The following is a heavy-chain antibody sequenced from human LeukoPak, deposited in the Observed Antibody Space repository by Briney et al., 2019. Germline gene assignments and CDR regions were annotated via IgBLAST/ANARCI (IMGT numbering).Heavy chain of an antibody. J-gene: IGHJ3*01. CDR3: AKDPNGDYVGAFDG. V-gene: IGHV3-23*01. CDR2: ITVNGGGI. D-gene: IGHD4-17*01. Sequence: GGSLRLSCAPSGFTINIYAMTWVRQAPGKGLEWVSSITVNGGGISYVDSVKGRFTISRDNSKNTLYLQMSSLRAEDTAVYYCAKDPNGDYVGAFDGWDQGTRVTVSS. CDR1: GFTINIYA.